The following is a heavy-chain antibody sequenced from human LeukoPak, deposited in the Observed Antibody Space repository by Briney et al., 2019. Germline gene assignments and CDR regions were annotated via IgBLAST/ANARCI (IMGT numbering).Heavy chain of an antibody. J-gene: IGHJ4*02. CDR3: ATDPRQANPDYCDY. CDR2: VSHFGSER. V-gene: IGHV3-30*04. CDR1: GFTSNKDA. Sequence: GGSLRLSCALSGFTSNKDAIHWIRQAPGKGLEWVAVVSHFGSERYYGPSVEGRFTIFKVESKSTFYLEMNNLRTEDTSVYYCATDPRQANPDYCDYWGQGTLVTVSS.